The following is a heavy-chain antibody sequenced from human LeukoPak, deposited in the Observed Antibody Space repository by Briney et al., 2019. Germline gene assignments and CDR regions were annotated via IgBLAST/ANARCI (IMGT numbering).Heavy chain of an antibody. CDR2: IYYSGSS. CDR3: AREQTSYYDILTGYRYFDY. CDR1: GGSVSSGSYY. Sequence: SETLCLTCTVSGGSVSSGSYYWSWIRQPPGKGLEWSGYIYYSGSSNYNPSLKSRVTISVDTSKNQFSLKLSSVTAADTAVYYCAREQTSYYDILTGYRYFDYWGQGTLVTVSS. J-gene: IGHJ4*02. V-gene: IGHV4-61*01. D-gene: IGHD3-9*01.